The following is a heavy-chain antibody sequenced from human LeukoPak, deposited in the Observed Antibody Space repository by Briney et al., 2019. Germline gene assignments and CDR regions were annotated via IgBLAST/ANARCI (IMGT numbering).Heavy chain of an antibody. V-gene: IGHV1-2*02. J-gene: IGHJ4*02. CDR3: ARYPMIVVVEAVFDY. Sequence: ASVKVSCKASGYTFTGYYMHWVRQAPGQGLEWMGWINPNSGGTNYAQKLQGRVTMTTDTSTSTAYMELRSLRSDDTAVYYCARYPMIVVVEAVFDYWGQGTLVTVSS. CDR2: INPNSGGT. CDR1: GYTFTGYY. D-gene: IGHD3-22*01.